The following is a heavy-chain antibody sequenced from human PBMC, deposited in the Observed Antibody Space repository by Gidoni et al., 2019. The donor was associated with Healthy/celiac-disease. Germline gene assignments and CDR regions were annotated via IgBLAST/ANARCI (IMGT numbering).Heavy chain of an antibody. Sequence: QVQLQESGPGLVKPSETLSLTCTVSCSSISSGYYWGWIRQPPGKGLEWIGSIYHSGSTYYNPSLKSRVTISVDTSKNQFSLKLSSVTAADTAVYYCASLYCTNGVCYDYWGQGTLVTVSS. CDR3: ASLYCTNGVCYDY. J-gene: IGHJ4*02. V-gene: IGHV4-38-2*02. D-gene: IGHD2-8*01. CDR2: IYHSGST. CDR1: CSSISSGYY.